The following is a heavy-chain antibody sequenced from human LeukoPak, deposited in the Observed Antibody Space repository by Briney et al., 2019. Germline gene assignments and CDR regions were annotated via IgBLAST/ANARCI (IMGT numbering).Heavy chain of an antibody. CDR2: IKQDGSRQ. J-gene: IGHJ5*02. D-gene: IGHD3-16*01. Sequence: GGSLRLSCAASGFSLSSYAMSWVRQTPGAGLEWVANIKQDGSRQYYVDSVKGRFAISRDNAKNLLFLEMNSLRDEDTAIYYCVRDDWGPGDHWGQGTVVTVSS. CDR3: VRDDWGPGDH. V-gene: IGHV3-7*03. CDR1: GFSLSSYA.